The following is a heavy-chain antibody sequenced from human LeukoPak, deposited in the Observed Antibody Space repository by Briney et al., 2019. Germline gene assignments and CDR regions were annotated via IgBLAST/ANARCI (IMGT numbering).Heavy chain of an antibody. CDR1: GFTFSSYA. J-gene: IGHJ5*02. D-gene: IGHD6-6*01. CDR3: ARVRRPGGWFDP. Sequence: GGSLRLSCAASGFTFSSYAMHWVRQAPGKGLEWVAVISYDGSNKYYADSVKGRFTISRDNSKNTLYLQMNSLRAEDTAVYYCARVRRPGGWFDPWGQGTLVTVSS. V-gene: IGHV3-30-3*01. CDR2: ISYDGSNK.